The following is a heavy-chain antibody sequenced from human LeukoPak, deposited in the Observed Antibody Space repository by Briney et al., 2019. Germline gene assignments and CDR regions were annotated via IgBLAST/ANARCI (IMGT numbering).Heavy chain of an antibody. CDR3: ARDPWATTGTTADY. D-gene: IGHD1-1*01. V-gene: IGHV1-18*01. CDR1: GYTFTSYG. Sequence: ASVKVSCKASGYTFTSYGISWVRQAPGQGLEWMGWISAYNGNTNYAQKLQGRATMTTDTSTSTAYMELRSLRSDDAAVYYCARDPWATTGTTADYWGQGTLVTVSS. J-gene: IGHJ4*02. CDR2: ISAYNGNT.